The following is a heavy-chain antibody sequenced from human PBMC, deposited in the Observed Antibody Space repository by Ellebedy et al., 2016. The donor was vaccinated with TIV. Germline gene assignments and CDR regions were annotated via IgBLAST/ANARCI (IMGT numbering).Heavy chain of an antibody. Sequence: ASVKVSCKASGYTFTSYGISWVRQAPGQGLEWMGWINAGNGNTKYSQKLQGRVTMTRDTSTSTVYMELSSLRSEDTAVYYCASSLGRLDAFDIWGQGTMVTVSS. J-gene: IGHJ3*02. V-gene: IGHV1-18*01. CDR2: INAGNGNT. CDR1: GYTFTSYG. CDR3: ASSLGRLDAFDI.